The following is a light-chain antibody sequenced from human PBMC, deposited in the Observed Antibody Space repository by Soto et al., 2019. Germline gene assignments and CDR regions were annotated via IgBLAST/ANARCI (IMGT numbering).Light chain of an antibody. J-gene: IGKJ5*01. Sequence: EVVMRQSPATLSVSPGAVATLSCRASQGIGDTLAWYQHKPGQTPRLLIYDASNRATGIPARFSGSGSGTDFSLTISRLDPEDFAVYYCQQYSSSPITFGQGTRLEIK. CDR1: QGIGDT. CDR2: DAS. V-gene: IGKV3D-15*02. CDR3: QQYSSSPIT.